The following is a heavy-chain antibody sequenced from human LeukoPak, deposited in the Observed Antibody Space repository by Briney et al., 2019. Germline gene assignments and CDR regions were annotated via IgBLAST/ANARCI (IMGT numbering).Heavy chain of an antibody. V-gene: IGHV4-39*07. CDR3: ARDGWGPSGYDYDV. Sequence: PSETLSLTCSVSGGSISSSNYYWGWIRQPPGKGLEWIGSIYYSGSTYYNPSLKSRVTISVDTSKNQFSLKLSSVTAADTAVYYCARDGWGPSGYDYDVWGQGTTVTVSS. D-gene: IGHD5-12*01. CDR2: IYYSGST. CDR1: GGSISSSNYY. J-gene: IGHJ6*02.